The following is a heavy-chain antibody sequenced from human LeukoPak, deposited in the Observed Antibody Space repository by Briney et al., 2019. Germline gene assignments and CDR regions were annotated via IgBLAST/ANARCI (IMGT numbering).Heavy chain of an antibody. CDR3: ARGEFWSGYPLGMDV. J-gene: IGHJ6*02. CDR2: INTYNGNT. Sequence: ASVNVSCKASGYTFTAYGISWVRQAPGQGLEWMGWINTYNGNTNYAQKLQGRVTMTTDTSTSTAYMELRSLRSDDTAVYYCARGEFWSGYPLGMDVWGQGTTVTVSS. V-gene: IGHV1-18*01. D-gene: IGHD3-3*01. CDR1: GYTFTAYG.